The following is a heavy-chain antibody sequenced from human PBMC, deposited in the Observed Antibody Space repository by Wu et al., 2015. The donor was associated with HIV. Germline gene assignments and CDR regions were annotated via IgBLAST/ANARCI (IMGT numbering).Heavy chain of an antibody. J-gene: IGHJ4*02. V-gene: IGHV1-46*01. D-gene: IGHD3-22*01. CDR2: INPSGGST. Sequence: QVQLVQSGAEVKKPGASVKVSCKASGYTFTSYYMHWVRQAPGQGLEWMGIINPSGGSTSYAQKFQGRVTMTRDTSTSTVYMELSSLRSEDTAVYYCARIANYYDSSGYPDYWGQGTLVTVSS. CDR1: GYTFTSYY. CDR3: ARIANYYDSSGYPDY.